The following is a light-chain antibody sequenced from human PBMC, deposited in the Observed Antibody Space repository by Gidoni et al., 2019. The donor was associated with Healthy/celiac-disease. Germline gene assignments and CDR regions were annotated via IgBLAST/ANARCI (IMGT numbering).Light chain of an antibody. J-gene: IGKJ1*01. Sequence: IRMTQAPSSFSASTGDRVTITCRASQGVTNYLAWYQQKPGKAPKLLIYAASTLQSGVPSRFSGSGSGTDFTLTISCLQSEDFATYYFQQYYSYPRTFGQGTKVEIK. CDR3: QQYYSYPRT. CDR2: AAS. CDR1: QGVTNY. V-gene: IGKV1-8*01.